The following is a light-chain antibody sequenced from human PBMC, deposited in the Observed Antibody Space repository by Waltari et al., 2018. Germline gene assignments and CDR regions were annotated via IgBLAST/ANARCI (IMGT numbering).Light chain of an antibody. CDR3: LLSYSGARVV. CDR2: DTS. Sequence: QAVVTQEPSLTVSPGGTVTLTCGPSTGAVTSGHYPYWFQQKPGQAPRTLIYDTSNKHSWTPARFSGSLLGGKAALTLSGEQPEDEAEYYCLLSYSGARVVFGGGTKLTVL. V-gene: IGLV7-46*01. J-gene: IGLJ2*01. CDR1: TGAVTSGHY.